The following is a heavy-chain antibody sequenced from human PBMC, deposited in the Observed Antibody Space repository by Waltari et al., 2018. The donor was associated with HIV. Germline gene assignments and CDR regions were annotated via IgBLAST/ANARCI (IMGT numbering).Heavy chain of an antibody. CDR1: GFTFSTYC. D-gene: IGHD4-17*01. Sequence: EVHLEESGGGLVKPGGSLRLSCAASGFTFSTYCMSWVRQSPGKGLEWVSYISDNSNYIYYADSVKGRFTISRDNAKNSLFLNMNGLRAEDTAVYYCAGSYDYGDYDPNYFDYWGQGTLVTVSS. CDR3: AGSYDYGDYDPNYFDY. V-gene: IGHV3-21*01. J-gene: IGHJ4*02. CDR2: ISDNSNYI.